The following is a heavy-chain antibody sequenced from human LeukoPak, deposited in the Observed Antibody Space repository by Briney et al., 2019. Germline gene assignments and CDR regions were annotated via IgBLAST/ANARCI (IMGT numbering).Heavy chain of an antibody. CDR3: ASPGSGWHF. V-gene: IGHV3-30*04. J-gene: IGHJ4*02. D-gene: IGHD6-19*01. CDR1: GFTFSSYA. CDR2: ISYDGSNK. Sequence: GGSLRLSCAASGFTFSSYAMHWVRQAPGKGLEWVAVISYDGSNKYYADSVKGRFTISRDNSKNTLYLQMSSLRAEDTAVYYCASPGSGWHFWGQGTLVTVSS.